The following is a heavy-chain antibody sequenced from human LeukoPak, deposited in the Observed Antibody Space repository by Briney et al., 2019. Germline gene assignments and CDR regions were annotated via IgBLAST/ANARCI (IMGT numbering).Heavy chain of an antibody. CDR3: ARGRRGRSGWYDY. CDR2: IYYSGST. J-gene: IGHJ4*02. D-gene: IGHD6-19*01. Sequence: SETLSLTCTVSGGSVSSGSYYWSWIRQPPGKGLEWIGYIYYSGSTKYNPSLKSRVTMSVDTSKSQFSLELSSVTAADTAVYYCARGRRGRSGWYDYWGQGTLVTVSS. CDR1: GGSVSSGSYY. V-gene: IGHV4-61*01.